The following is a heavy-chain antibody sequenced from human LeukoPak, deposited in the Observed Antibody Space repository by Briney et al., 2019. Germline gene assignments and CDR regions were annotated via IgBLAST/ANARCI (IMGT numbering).Heavy chain of an antibody. CDR3: ARVQAYYYGSGSFDY. D-gene: IGHD3-10*01. CDR2: IYYSGST. Sequence: PSETLSLTCTVSGGSLSSYYWSWIRQPPGKGLEWIGYIYYSGSTNYNPSLKSRVTISVDTSKNQFSLKLSSVTAADTAVYYCARVQAYYYGSGSFDYWGQGTLVTVSS. J-gene: IGHJ4*02. V-gene: IGHV4-59*01. CDR1: GGSLSSYY.